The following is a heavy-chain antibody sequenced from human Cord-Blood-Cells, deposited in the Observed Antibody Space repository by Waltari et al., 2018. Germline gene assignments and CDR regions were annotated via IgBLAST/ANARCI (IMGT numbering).Heavy chain of an antibody. V-gene: IGHV3-43D*04. Sequence: AAPGFIFDDYAIHWSRQAQGKGLEWVSLISWDGGSTYYADSVKGRFTISRDNSKNSLYLQMNSLRAEDTALYYCAKAGYSSGWYDAFDIWGQGTMVTVSS. CDR3: AKAGYSSGWYDAFDI. CDR2: ISWDGGST. J-gene: IGHJ3*02. CDR1: GFIFDDYA. D-gene: IGHD6-19*01.